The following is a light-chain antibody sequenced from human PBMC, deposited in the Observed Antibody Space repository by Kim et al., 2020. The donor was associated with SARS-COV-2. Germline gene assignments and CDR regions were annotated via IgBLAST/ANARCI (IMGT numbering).Light chain of an antibody. CDR2: DVS. CDR3: SSYTISNSYV. CDR1: SSDVGSNNR. V-gene: IGLV2-18*02. J-gene: IGLJ1*01. Sequence: QSALTQPPSVSGSLGQSVTISCTGTSSDVGSNNRVSWYQQPPGTAPKLMIYDVSNRRSGVPDRFSGSKSGNTASLTISGLQAEDETDYYCSSYTISNSYVFGTGTKVTVL.